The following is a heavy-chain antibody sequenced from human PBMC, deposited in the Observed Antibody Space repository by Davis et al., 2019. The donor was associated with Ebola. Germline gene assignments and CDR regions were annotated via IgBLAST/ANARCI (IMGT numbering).Heavy chain of an antibody. CDR3: ATGYDFWSGYYNFPMDV. Sequence: ASVKVSCKVSGYTLTELSMHWVRQAPGKGLEWMGGFDPEDGETIYAQKFQGRVTMTEDTSTDTAYMELSSLRSEDTAVYYCATGYDFWSGYYNFPMDVWGQGTTVTVSS. J-gene: IGHJ6*02. CDR2: FDPEDGET. D-gene: IGHD3-3*01. CDR1: GYTLTELS. V-gene: IGHV1-24*01.